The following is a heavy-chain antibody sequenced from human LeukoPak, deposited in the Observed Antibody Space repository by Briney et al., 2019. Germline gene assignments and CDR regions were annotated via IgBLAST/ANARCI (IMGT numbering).Heavy chain of an antibody. Sequence: PSETLSLTCTVSGGSISSYYWSWIRQPPGKGLEWIGYIYYSGSTNYNPSLKSRVTISVDTSKNQFSLKPSSVTAADTAVYYCARSHSSSWPFDYWGQGTLVTVSS. D-gene: IGHD6-13*01. CDR2: IYYSGST. CDR1: GGSISSYY. CDR3: ARSHSSSWPFDY. V-gene: IGHV4-59*08. J-gene: IGHJ4*02.